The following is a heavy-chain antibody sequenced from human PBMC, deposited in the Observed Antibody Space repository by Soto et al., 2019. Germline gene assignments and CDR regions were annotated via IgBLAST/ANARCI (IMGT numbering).Heavy chain of an antibody. CDR1: GFTFSSYG. CDR3: ARDTAIRPAARGQKGWFDP. Sequence: ESGGGVVQPGRSLRLSCAASGFTFSSYGMHWVRQAPGKGLEWVAVIWYDGSNKYYADSVKGRFTISRDNSKNTLYLQMNSLRAEDTAVYYCARDTAIRPAARGQKGWFDPWGQGTLVTVSS. J-gene: IGHJ5*02. V-gene: IGHV3-33*01. CDR2: IWYDGSNK. D-gene: IGHD6-6*01.